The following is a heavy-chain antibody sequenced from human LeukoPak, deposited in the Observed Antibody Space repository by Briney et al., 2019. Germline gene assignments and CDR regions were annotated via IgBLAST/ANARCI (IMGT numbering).Heavy chain of an antibody. V-gene: IGHV3-21*01. CDR1: GFTFSSYS. Sequence: GGSLRLSCAASGFTFSSYSMNWVRQAPGKGLEWVSSISSSSSYIYYADSVKGRFTISRDNAKNSLYLQMNSLRAEDTAVYYCARDRTNPTFGGVIGLFDPWGQGTLVTVSS. CDR2: ISSSSSYI. D-gene: IGHD3-16*02. J-gene: IGHJ5*02. CDR3: ARDRTNPTFGGVIGLFDP.